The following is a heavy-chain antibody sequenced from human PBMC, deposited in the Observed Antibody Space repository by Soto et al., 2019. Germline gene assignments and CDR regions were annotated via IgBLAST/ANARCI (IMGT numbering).Heavy chain of an antibody. Sequence: QVQLIQSGAEVKKPGASVRVSCKASGYTFTDYDISWVRQATGQGLEWMGWMSPNSGSTAYAQKFQGRVAMTSDNSISTAYIDLRSLTYEDTGVYYCGRAWGPTPWGQGTLVTVSS. CDR2: MSPNSGST. J-gene: IGHJ5*02. CDR1: GYTFTDYD. V-gene: IGHV1-8*01. D-gene: IGHD3-16*01. CDR3: GRAWGPTP.